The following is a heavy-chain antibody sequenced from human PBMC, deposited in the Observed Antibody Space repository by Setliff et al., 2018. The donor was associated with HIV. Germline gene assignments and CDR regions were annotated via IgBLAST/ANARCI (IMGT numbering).Heavy chain of an antibody. CDR2: IIPMVSLP. Sequence: SVKVSCKASGGSFSDYSISWVRQAPGQAFEWMGGIIPMVSLPNFAQSFLGRLTITANRSTTTAYMELSRLTSEDTGVYYCAKCSEMLGTPATSSGYYCGWFDPWGQGTLVTVS. D-gene: IGHD3-22*01. V-gene: IGHV1-69*10. CDR3: AKCSEMLGTPATSSGYYCGWFDP. J-gene: IGHJ5*02. CDR1: GGSFSDYS.